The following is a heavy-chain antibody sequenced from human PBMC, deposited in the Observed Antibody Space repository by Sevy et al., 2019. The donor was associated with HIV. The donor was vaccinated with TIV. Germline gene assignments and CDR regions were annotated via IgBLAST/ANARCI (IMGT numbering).Heavy chain of an antibody. V-gene: IGHV3-7*01. J-gene: IGHJ4*02. D-gene: IGHD2-2*01. CDR3: TRGSFCSSASCYSGGYHY. CDR1: GFTFSSYW. Sequence: LSLTCAASGFTFSSYWLNWVRQAPGKGLEWVANIKQDGSERYYVDSVKGRFTISRDNAKNSLYLQMNSLGAEDTAVYYCTRGSFCSSASCYSGGYHYWGQGTLVTVSS. CDR2: IKQDGSER.